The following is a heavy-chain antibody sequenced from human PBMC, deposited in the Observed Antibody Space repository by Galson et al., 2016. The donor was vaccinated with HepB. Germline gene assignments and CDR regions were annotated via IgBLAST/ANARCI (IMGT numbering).Heavy chain of an antibody. D-gene: IGHD6-19*01. CDR2: IDWDDDK. CDR1: GFSLRTSGMR. V-gene: IGHV2-70*04. Sequence: PALVKPTQTLTLTCTFSGFSLRTSGMRVSWIRQPPGKALEWLARIDWDDDKFYSTSLKTRLTISKDTSTNQVVLTMTDMDPVDTATYYCARMTSLYSSGWDWYFDLWGRGTLVTVSS. J-gene: IGHJ2*01. CDR3: ARMTSLYSSGWDWYFDL.